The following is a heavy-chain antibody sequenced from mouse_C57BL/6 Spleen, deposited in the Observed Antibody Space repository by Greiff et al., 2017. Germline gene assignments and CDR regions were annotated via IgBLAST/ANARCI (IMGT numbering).Heavy chain of an antibody. V-gene: IGHV1-80*01. CDR2: IYPGDGDT. D-gene: IGHD2-4*01. CDR1: GYAFSSYW. CDR3: AREERYEYDEAY. Sequence: VQLQQSGAELVKPGASVKISCKASGYAFSSYWMNWVKQRPGKGLEWIGQIYPGDGDTNYNGKFKGKATLTADKSSSTAYMQLSSLTSEDSAVYFCAREERYEYDEAYWGQGTLVTVSA. J-gene: IGHJ3*01.